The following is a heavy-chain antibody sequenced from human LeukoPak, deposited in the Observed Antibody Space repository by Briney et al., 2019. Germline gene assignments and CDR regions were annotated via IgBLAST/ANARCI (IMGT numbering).Heavy chain of an antibody. J-gene: IGHJ4*02. CDR1: GYTFTSYG. CDR3: ARAYYDSSDY. D-gene: IGHD3-22*01. Sequence: ASVKVSCKASGYTFTSYGISWVRQAPGQGLEWMGWISAYNGNTNYAQKFQGRVTMTRDTSISTAYMGLSRLRSDDTAVYYCARAYYDSSDYWGQGTLVTVSS. V-gene: IGHV1-18*01. CDR2: ISAYNGNT.